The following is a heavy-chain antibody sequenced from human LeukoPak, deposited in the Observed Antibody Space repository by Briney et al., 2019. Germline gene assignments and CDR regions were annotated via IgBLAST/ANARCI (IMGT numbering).Heavy chain of an antibody. D-gene: IGHD4-23*01. Sequence: PGGSLRLSRAASGFTFNSYAMNWVRQAPGKGLEWVSSISGSGGSTNYADSVKGRFTISRDNSRNTVYLQMNSLRAEDTAVYYCAKSVTADPWGQGTLITVSS. CDR3: AKSVTADP. V-gene: IGHV3-23*01. J-gene: IGHJ5*02. CDR2: ISGSGGST. CDR1: GFTFNSYA.